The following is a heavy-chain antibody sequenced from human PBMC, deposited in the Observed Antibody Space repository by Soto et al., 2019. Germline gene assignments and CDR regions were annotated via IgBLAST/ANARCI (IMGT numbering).Heavy chain of an antibody. CDR2: IYHSGST. J-gene: IGHJ2*01. CDR3: AGDPGL. V-gene: IGHV4-30-2*01. Sequence: QLQLQESGSGLVKPSQTLSLTCAVSGGSISSGGYSWSWIRQPPGKGLEWIGYIYHSGSTYDNPSLKPRVTISVHRSKNQFSLKPSSVTAAGTAVYYCAGDPGLWGRGTLVTVSS. CDR1: GGSISSGGYS.